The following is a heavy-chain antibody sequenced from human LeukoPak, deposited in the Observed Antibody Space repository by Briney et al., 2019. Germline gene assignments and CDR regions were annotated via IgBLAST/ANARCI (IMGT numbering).Heavy chain of an antibody. Sequence: SETLSLTCTVSGYSISSGYYWGRIRQPPGKGLEWIGSIYHSGSTYYNPSLKSRVTISVDTSKNQFSLRLSSVTAADTAVYYCARDPVISPGVDYWGQGTLVTVSS. CDR1: GYSISSGYY. D-gene: IGHD2-21*01. CDR3: ARDPVISPGVDY. J-gene: IGHJ4*02. CDR2: IYHSGST. V-gene: IGHV4-38-2*02.